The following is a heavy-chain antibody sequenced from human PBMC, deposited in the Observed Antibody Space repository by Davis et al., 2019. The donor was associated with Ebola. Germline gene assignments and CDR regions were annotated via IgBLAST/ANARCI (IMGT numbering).Heavy chain of an antibody. D-gene: IGHD1-20*01. CDR3: ASLRKTITGMDDAFDI. J-gene: IGHJ3*02. CDR1: GNSFTSHW. CDR2: IYTGDSDT. V-gene: IGHV5-51*01. Sequence: KVSCKGSGNSFTSHWIGWVRQMPGKGLEWMGLIYTGDSDTRYSPSFRGQVTISADKSIRTAYLQWSGLKASDTAMYYCASLRKTITGMDDAFDIWGQGTMVTVSS.